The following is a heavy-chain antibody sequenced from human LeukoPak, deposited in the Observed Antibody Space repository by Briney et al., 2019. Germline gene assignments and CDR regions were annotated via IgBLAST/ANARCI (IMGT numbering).Heavy chain of an antibody. J-gene: IGHJ4*02. CDR2: FDPEDGET. Sequence: GASVKVSCKVSGYTLTELSMHWVRQAPGKGLEWMGGFDPEDGETIYAQKFQGRVTMTEDTSTDTAYMELSSLRSEDTAVYYCATVGALTTVTIWDYWGQGTLVTVSS. D-gene: IGHD4-17*01. V-gene: IGHV1-24*01. CDR1: GYTLTELS. CDR3: ATVGALTTVTIWDY.